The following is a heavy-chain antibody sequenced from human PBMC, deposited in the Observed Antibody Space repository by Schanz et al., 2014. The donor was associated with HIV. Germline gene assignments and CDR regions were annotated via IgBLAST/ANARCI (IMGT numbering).Heavy chain of an antibody. CDR3: ARGVDILTAFDY. V-gene: IGHV1-2*02. CDR1: AYTFTGYY. J-gene: IGHJ4*02. Sequence: QLQLVQSGAGVKKPGASVKVSCKASAYTFTGYYMHWGRQAPGQGLEWIGWINPKSGDTNYAQKFQGRVTMTRDTSTSPVYMELYSLTSEDTAVYYCARGVDILTAFDYWDQGTLVVVSS. CDR2: INPKSGDT. D-gene: IGHD3-9*01.